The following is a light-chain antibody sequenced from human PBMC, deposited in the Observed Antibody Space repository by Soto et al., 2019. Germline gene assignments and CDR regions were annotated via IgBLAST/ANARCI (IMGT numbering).Light chain of an antibody. CDR2: EVS. V-gene: IGLV2-23*02. CDR1: SSDVGSYDL. CDR3: CSYAGGSTYVV. J-gene: IGLJ2*01. Sequence: QSALTQPASVSGSPGQSITISCTGTSSDVGSYDLVSWYQQHPGKAPKLMIFEVSKRPSGVSNRFSGSKSGNTASLTISGRQAEDESDYYCCSYAGGSTYVVFGGGTKVTVL.